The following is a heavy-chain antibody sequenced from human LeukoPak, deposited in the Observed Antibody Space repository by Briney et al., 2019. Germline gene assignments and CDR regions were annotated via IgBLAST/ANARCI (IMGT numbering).Heavy chain of an antibody. CDR3: ASYGSETGWFDP. V-gene: IGHV4-34*01. CDR2: INHSGST. D-gene: IGHD3-10*01. CDR1: GGPFSGYY. J-gene: IGHJ5*02. Sequence: PSETLSLTCAVYGGPFSGYYWSWIRQPPGKGLEWIGEINHSGSTNYNPSLKSRVTISVDTSKNQFSLKLSSVTAADTAVYYCASYGSETGWFDPWGQGTLVTVSS.